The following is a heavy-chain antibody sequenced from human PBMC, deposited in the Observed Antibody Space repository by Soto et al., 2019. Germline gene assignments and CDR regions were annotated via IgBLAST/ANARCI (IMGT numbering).Heavy chain of an antibody. CDR3: AKDFARGPMGMSLDS. CDR1: GFNFSDFG. CDR2: SSSDGSNK. Sequence: QVQLVESGGGVVHPGRSLRLSCTASGFNFSDFGMHWVRQAPGKGMEWLALSSSDGSNKFYADSVRGRFTVARDRSDNALHLHTSAVRKDDTSMYYWAKDFARGPMGMSLDSWGQGTLVIVSS. V-gene: IGHV3-30*18. J-gene: IGHJ4*02. D-gene: IGHD1-26*01.